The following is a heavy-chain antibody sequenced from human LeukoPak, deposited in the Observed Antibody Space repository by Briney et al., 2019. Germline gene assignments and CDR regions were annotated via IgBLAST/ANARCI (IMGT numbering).Heavy chain of an antibody. CDR2: ISSSSSTT. V-gene: IGHV3-48*01. CDR1: GFTFSSYS. J-gene: IGHJ3*02. D-gene: IGHD3-3*01. Sequence: GGSLRLSCAASGFTFSSYSMNWVRQAPGKGLEWVSYISSSSSTTYYADSVKGRFTISRDNSKNTLYLQMNSLRAEDTAVYYCARDHDFWSGPDDAFDIWSQGTMVTVSS. CDR3: ARDHDFWSGPDDAFDI.